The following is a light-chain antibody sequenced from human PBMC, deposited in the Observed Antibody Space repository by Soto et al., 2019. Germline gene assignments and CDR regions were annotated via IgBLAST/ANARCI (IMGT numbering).Light chain of an antibody. V-gene: IGKV1-6*01. CDR2: AVS. CDR3: LQDYNYPHT. Sequence: AIQMTQSPSSLSASVGDRVTITSRASQAIRNDLGCYQQKPGKAPKLLIYAVSFLQSGVPSRFSGSGSGTDFTLTSSSLQPEDFATYYCLQDYNYPHTCGQGTKLEIK. J-gene: IGKJ2*01. CDR1: QAIRND.